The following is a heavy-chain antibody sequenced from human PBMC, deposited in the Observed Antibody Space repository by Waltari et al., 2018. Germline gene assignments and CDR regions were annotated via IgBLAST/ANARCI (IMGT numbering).Heavy chain of an antibody. CDR2: IYYSGST. CDR1: GGSISSHY. D-gene: IGHD2-2*01. J-gene: IGHJ3*02. Sequence: QVQLQESGPGLVKPSETLSLTCTVSGGSISSHYWSWIRQPPGKGLEWIGYIYYSGSTNYNPSLKSRVTISVDTSKNQFSLKLSSVTAADTAVYYCARVPAFTAFDIWGQGTMVTVSS. CDR3: ARVPAFTAFDI. V-gene: IGHV4-59*11.